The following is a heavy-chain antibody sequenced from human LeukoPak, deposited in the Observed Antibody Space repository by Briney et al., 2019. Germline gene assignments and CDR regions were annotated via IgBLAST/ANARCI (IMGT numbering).Heavy chain of an antibody. J-gene: IGHJ4*02. Sequence: SETLSLTCTVSGGSISSYYWSWIRQPPGKGLEWIGYIYYSGSTNYNPSLKSRVTISIDTSKNDFSLKLTSVTAADTAVYFCARGSGSYSPLDYWGQGTLVTVSS. D-gene: IGHD1-26*01. CDR2: IYYSGST. CDR3: ARGSGSYSPLDY. V-gene: IGHV4-59*12. CDR1: GGSISSYY.